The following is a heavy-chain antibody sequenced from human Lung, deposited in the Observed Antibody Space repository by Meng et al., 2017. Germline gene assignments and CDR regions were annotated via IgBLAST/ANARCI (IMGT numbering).Heavy chain of an antibody. J-gene: IGHJ4*02. CDR2: INAGNGNT. Sequence: VQLVQSGAAVKKPGASVKVSCKASGYTFTSYAMHWVRQAPGQRLEWMGWINAGNGNTKYSQKFQGRVTITRDTSASTAYMELSSLRSEDTAVYYCARGDYCGGDCYWFDYWGQGTLVTVSS. V-gene: IGHV1-3*01. CDR3: ARGDYCGGDCYWFDY. CDR1: GYTFTSYA. D-gene: IGHD2-21*02.